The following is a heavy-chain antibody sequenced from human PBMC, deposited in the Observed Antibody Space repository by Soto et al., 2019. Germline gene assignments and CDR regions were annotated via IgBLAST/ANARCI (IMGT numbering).Heavy chain of an antibody. CDR3: ARDGMVRGVIAFFDY. V-gene: IGHV3-53*04. CDR1: GFTVSSNY. CDR2: IYSGGST. Sequence: GGSLRLSCAASGFTVSSNYMSWVRQAPGKGLEWVSVIYSGGSTYYADSVKGRFTISRHNSKNTLYLQMNSLRAEDTAVYYCARDGMVRGVIAFFDYWGQGTLVTVSS. J-gene: IGHJ4*02. D-gene: IGHD3-10*01.